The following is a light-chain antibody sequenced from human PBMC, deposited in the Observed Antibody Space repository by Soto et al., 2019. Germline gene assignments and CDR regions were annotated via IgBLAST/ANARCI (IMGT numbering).Light chain of an antibody. Sequence: DIPMTQSPSSLSASVGERVTITCRASQSISIYLNWYQQKPGKAPNLLIYAASSLQSGVPSRFSGSGSGTDFTLPISSLQPEDFATYFCQQSYSTPYTFGQGTKLEFK. V-gene: IGKV1-39*01. J-gene: IGKJ2*01. CDR1: QSISIY. CDR3: QQSYSTPYT. CDR2: AAS.